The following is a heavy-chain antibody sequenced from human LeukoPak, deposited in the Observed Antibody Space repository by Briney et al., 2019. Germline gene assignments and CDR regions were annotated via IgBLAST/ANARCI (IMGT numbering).Heavy chain of an antibody. D-gene: IGHD3-22*01. CDR1: GYTFTSYY. Sequence: ASVKVSCKASGYTFTSYYMHWVRQAPAQGLEWMGIINPSGGSTSYAQKFQGRVTMTRDTSTSTVYMELSSLRSEDTAVYYCARDPYDSSGYYLERYGMDVWGQGTTVTVFS. J-gene: IGHJ6*02. CDR3: ARDPYDSSGYYLERYGMDV. CDR2: INPSGGST. V-gene: IGHV1-46*01.